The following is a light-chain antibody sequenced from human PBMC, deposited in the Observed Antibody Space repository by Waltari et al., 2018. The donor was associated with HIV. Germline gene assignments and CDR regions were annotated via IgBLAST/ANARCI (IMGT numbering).Light chain of an antibody. CDR2: GNS. J-gene: IGLJ2*01. V-gene: IGLV1-40*01. CDR3: QSYDSSLSGHVV. Sequence: VLPQPPSVSAAPGQRVTISCTGSSSNIGAGYDVHWYHQLPGTAPKLLIYGNSNRPSGVPDRFSGSKSGTSASLAITGLQAEDEADYYCQSYDSSLSGHVVFGGGTKLTVL. CDR1: SSNIGAGYD.